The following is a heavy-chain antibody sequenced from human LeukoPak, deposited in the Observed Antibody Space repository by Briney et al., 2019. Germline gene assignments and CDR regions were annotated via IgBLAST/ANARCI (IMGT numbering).Heavy chain of an antibody. CDR3: AHRVGIAVAGTTFFDY. CDR2: IYWDDDK. CDR1: GFSLSTSGVG. D-gene: IGHD6-19*01. Sequence: SGPTLVKPTQTLTLTCTFSGFSLSTSGVGVGWIRQPPGKALEWLALIYWDDDKRYSPSLKSRLTITKDTSKNQVVLTMTNMDPVDTATYYCAHRVGIAVAGTTFFDYWGQGTLVTVSS. V-gene: IGHV2-5*02. J-gene: IGHJ4*02.